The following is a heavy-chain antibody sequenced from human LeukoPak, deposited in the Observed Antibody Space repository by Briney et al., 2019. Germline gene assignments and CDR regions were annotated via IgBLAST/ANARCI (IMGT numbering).Heavy chain of an antibody. D-gene: IGHD5-18*01. CDR2: IYYSGST. CDR3: ARDGGYRYGYPNWFDP. V-gene: IGHV4-59*01. J-gene: IGHJ5*02. Sequence: SETLSLTCTVSGGSISSYYWSWIRQPPGKGLEWIGYIYYSGSTNYNPSLKSRVTISVDTSKNQFSLKLSSVTAADTAVYYCARDGGYRYGYPNWFDPWGQGTLVTGSS. CDR1: GGSISSYY.